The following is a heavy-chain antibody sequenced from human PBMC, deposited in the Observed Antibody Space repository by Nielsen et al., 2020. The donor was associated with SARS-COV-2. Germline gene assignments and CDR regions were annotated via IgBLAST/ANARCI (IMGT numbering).Heavy chain of an antibody. CDR1: GFTFSDYY. D-gene: IGHD4-23*01. CDR2: ISSSGSTI. J-gene: IGHJ3*02. CDR3: ARDLPYGGNPPRGAFDI. Sequence: GESLKISCAASGFTFSDYYMSWIRQAPGKGLEWVSYISSSGSTIYYADSVKGRFTISRDNAKNSLYLQMNSLRAEDTAVYYCARDLPYGGNPPRGAFDIWGQGTMVTVSS. V-gene: IGHV3-11*01.